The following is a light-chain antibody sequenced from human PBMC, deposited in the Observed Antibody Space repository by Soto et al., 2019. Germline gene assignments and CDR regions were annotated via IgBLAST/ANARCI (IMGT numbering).Light chain of an antibody. V-gene: IGKV3-20*01. Sequence: EFVRTQYPATLSVSPRARATLSCMASQSVTSNYLAWYQQKPGQAPRLLIYGASTRATGIPARFSGRGSGTDFTLTISRLEPEDFAVYYCQQYTTSSWTVGQGGKVAIK. CDR3: QQYTTSSWT. CDR1: QSVTSNY. J-gene: IGKJ1*01. CDR2: GAS.